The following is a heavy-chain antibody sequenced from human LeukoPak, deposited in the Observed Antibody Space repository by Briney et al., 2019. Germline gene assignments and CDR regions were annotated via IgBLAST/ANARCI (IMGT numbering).Heavy chain of an antibody. J-gene: IGHJ3*02. Sequence: PGGSLRLSCAASGFTFSSYAMSWVRQAPGKGLEWVSAISGSGGSTYYADSVKGRFTISRDNSKNTLYLQMNSLRAEDTAVYYCANLDRVNRDAFDIWGQGTMVTVSS. D-gene: IGHD1-14*01. CDR2: ISGSGGST. CDR3: ANLDRVNRDAFDI. CDR1: GFTFSSYA. V-gene: IGHV3-23*01.